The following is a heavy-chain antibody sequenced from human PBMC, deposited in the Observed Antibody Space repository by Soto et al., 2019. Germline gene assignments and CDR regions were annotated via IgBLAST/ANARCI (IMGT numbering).Heavy chain of an antibody. CDR1: GFSLSTGGLG. J-gene: IGHJ6*02. CDR3: VHSRCGGDCLRSYSSHYYYGMDV. Sequence: QITLKESGPTLVKPTQTLTLTCTFSGFSLSTGGLGVGWIRQPPGEALEWLAVIYWDDDKRYSPSLRSRLTSTKDTSKNQVVLIMTNMDPVDTATYYCVHSRCGGDCLRSYSSHYYYGMDVWGQGTTVTVSS. D-gene: IGHD2-21*02. CDR2: IYWDDDK. V-gene: IGHV2-5*02.